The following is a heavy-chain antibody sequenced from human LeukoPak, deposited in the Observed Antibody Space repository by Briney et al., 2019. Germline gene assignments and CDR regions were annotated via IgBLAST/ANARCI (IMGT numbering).Heavy chain of an antibody. V-gene: IGHV4-59*11. CDR2: IYYTGTT. CDR3: ARFSSGCSTASSYLTY. J-gene: IGHJ4*02. Sequence: PSETLSLTCTVSGGSLSSHFWSWIRQPPGKGLELIGHIYYTGTTYYNPSLNSRVTISLDTSRNQFSLRLTSVTAADTAVYYCARFSSGCSTASSYLTYWGQGTLVTVSS. CDR1: GGSLSSHF. D-gene: IGHD3-9*01.